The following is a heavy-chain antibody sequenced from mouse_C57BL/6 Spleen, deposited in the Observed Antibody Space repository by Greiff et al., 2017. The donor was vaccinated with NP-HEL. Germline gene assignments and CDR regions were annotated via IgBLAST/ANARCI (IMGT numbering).Heavy chain of an antibody. CDR2: IRNKANGYTT. D-gene: IGHD4-1*01. Sequence: EVNVVASGGGLVQPGGSLSLSCAASGFTFTDYYMSWVRQPPGKALEWLGFIRNKANGYTTEYSASVKGRFTISRDNSQSILYLQMNALRAEDSATYYCARYITGTGAMDYWGQGTSVTVSS. CDR3: ARYITGTGAMDY. J-gene: IGHJ4*01. V-gene: IGHV7-3*01. CDR1: GFTFTDYY.